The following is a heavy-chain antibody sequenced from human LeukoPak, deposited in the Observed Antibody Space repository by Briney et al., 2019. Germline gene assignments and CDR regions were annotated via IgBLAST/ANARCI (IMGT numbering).Heavy chain of an antibody. CDR3: TRDFDILTFDY. CDR2: IRSKAYGGTT. CDR1: GFTFGDYA. J-gene: IGHJ4*02. Sequence: PGGSLRLSCTASGFTFGDYAMSWVRQAPGKGLEWVGFIRSKAYGGTTEYAASVKGRFTISRDDSKSIAYLQMNSLKTEDTAVYYCTRDFDILTFDYWGQGTLATVSS. D-gene: IGHD3-9*01. V-gene: IGHV3-49*04.